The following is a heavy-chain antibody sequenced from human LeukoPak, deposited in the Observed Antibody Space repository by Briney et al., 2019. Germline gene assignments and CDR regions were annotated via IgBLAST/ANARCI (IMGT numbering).Heavy chain of an antibody. CDR1: GFTFSSYG. CDR3: ARDRSTTHFDY. CDR2: IWYDGSNT. D-gene: IGHD5/OR15-5a*01. J-gene: IGHJ4*02. V-gene: IGHV3-33*01. Sequence: GGSLTLSCAASGFTFSSYGMHWVRQAPGKGLEWVAMIWYDGSNTYYADSVKGRFTISRDNSKNTLFLQMDSLRAEDTAVYYCARDRSTTHFDYWGQGTLVTVSS.